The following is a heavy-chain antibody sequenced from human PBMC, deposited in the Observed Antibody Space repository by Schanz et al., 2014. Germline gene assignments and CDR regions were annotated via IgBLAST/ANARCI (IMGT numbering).Heavy chain of an antibody. CDR3: ARDGNYYGSRNYYKTPYYFDY. D-gene: IGHD3-10*01. CDR2: IYSGIGA. CDR1: GFTVSSNH. V-gene: IGHV3-66*01. J-gene: IGHJ4*02. Sequence: EVQLVESGGGLVKPGGSLRLSCAVSGFTVSSNHMSWVRQAPGKGLEWVSVIYSGIGAYYADSVKRRFTISRDISKNTLHLQVTSLRAEDTAIYYCARDGNYYGSRNYYKTPYYFDYWGQGTLVTVSS.